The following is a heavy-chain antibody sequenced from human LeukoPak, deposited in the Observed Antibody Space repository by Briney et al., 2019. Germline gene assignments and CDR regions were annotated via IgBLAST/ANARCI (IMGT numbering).Heavy chain of an antibody. Sequence: WXSWXRXAPGKGREGXANIKQDGSEKYYVDSVKGRFTISRENAKNSMYLQMNSLRAEDTAVYYCARDLTGELDAFDIWGQGTMVTVSS. V-gene: IGHV3-7*01. CDR1: W. CDR2: IKQDGSEK. D-gene: IGHD7-27*01. J-gene: IGHJ3*02. CDR3: ARDLTGELDAFDI.